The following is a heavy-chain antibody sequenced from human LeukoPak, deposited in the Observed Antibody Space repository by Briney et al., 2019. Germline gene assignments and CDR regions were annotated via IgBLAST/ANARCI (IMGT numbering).Heavy chain of an antibody. V-gene: IGHV1-8*03. CDR1: GYTFTSYD. J-gene: IGHJ4*02. CDR3: RAVAGTREGYFDY. D-gene: IGHD6-19*01. CDR2: MNPNSGNT. Sequence: GASVKVSCKASGYTFTSYDINWVRQATGQGLEWMGWMNPNSGNTGYAQKFQGRVTITRNTSISTAYMELSSLRSEDTAVYYCRAVAGTREGYFDYWGQGTLVTVSS.